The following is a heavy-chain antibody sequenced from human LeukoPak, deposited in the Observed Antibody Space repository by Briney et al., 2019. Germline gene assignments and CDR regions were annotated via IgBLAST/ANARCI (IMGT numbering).Heavy chain of an antibody. CDR1: GGSISSQF. Sequence: SETLSLTCTVPGGSISSQFWSWIRQPPGKGLEWIGNIYNSGTTNYNPSLESRVTISVDTSKNQLSLQVTSVTAADTAVYYCTKATQWPAFDYWGRGTLVTVSS. CDR2: IYNSGTT. J-gene: IGHJ4*02. D-gene: IGHD6-19*01. V-gene: IGHV4-59*11. CDR3: TKATQWPAFDY.